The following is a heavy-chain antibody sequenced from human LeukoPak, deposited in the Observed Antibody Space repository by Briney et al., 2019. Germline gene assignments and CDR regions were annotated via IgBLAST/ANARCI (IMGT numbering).Heavy chain of an antibody. CDR2: ISSSSSYI. J-gene: IGHJ4*02. CDR1: GFTFSSYS. CDR3: ARGTAVAGRAIAYYFDY. V-gene: IGHV3-21*01. D-gene: IGHD6-19*01. Sequence: KPGGSLRLSCAASGFTFSSYSMNWVRQAPGKGLEWVSSISSSSSYIYYADSVKGRFTISRDNAKNSLYLQMNSLRAEDTAVYYCARGTAVAGRAIAYYFDYWGQGTLVTVSS.